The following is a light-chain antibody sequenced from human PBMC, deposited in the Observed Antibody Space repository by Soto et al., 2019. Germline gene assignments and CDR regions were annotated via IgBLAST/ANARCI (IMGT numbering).Light chain of an antibody. Sequence: QSVLTQSSSASAYLGSSVKLTCTLSSGHSSYIIAWHQQQPGKAPRYLMKLEGSGSYNKGSGVPDRFSGSSSGADRYLTISNLQSEDEAEYYCETWDSNTRVFGGGTKRTVL. CDR1: SGHSSYI. CDR3: ETWDSNTRV. V-gene: IGLV4-60*03. J-gene: IGLJ2*01. CDR2: LEGSGSY.